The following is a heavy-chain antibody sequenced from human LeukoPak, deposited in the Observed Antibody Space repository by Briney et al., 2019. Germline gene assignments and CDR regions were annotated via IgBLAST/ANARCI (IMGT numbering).Heavy chain of an antibody. CDR3: ATVLGYCSGGSCYMYYYGMDV. CDR1: GYTFTRYA. V-gene: IGHV1-69*13. J-gene: IGHJ6*02. Sequence: SVKVSCKASGYTFTRYAFSWVRQAPGQGLEWMGGIIPIFGTANYAQKFQGRVTITADESTSTAYMELSSLRSEDTAVYYCATVLGYCSGGSCYMYYYGMDVWGQGTTVTVSS. CDR2: IIPIFGTA. D-gene: IGHD2-15*01.